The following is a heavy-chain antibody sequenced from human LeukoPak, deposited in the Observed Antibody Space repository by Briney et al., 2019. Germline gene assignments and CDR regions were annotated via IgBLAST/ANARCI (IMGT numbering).Heavy chain of an antibody. V-gene: IGHV3-30-3*01. J-gene: IGHJ6*02. D-gene: IGHD6-13*01. CDR3: AKTTHPSQQLFLYYYYGMDV. CDR1: GFTFSSYA. Sequence: GGSLRLSCAASGFTFSSYAMHWVRQAPGKGLEWVAVISYDGSNKYYADSVKGRFTISRDNSKNTLYLQMNSLRAEDTAVYYCAKTTHPSQQLFLYYYYGMDVWGQGTTVTVSS. CDR2: ISYDGSNK.